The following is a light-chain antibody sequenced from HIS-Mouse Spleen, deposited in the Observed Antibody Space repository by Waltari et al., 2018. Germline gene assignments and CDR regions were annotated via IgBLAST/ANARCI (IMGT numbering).Light chain of an antibody. Sequence: QSVLTHPPSASGTPRPSATVSCSGSSPNIGINYVNWYQQLPGTAPNLLIYRNNQRPSGVPDRFSGSKSGTSASLAISGLRSEDEADYYCAAWDDSLSGPVFGGGTKLTVL. CDR1: SPNIGINY. CDR3: AAWDDSLSGPV. CDR2: RNN. J-gene: IGLJ3*02. V-gene: IGLV1-47*01.